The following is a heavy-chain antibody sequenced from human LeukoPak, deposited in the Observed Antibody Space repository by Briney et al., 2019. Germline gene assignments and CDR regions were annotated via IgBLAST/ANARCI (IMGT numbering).Heavy chain of an antibody. J-gene: IGHJ6*02. V-gene: IGHV1-69*05. CDR3: ASDSGSGVDGMDV. CDR2: ITPLFGTA. Sequence: GSSVKVSCKASGGTFSKYTISWVRQRPGQGLEWMGGITPLFGTANYAQKFQGRVTMTRNTSISTAYMELSSLRSEDTAVYYCASDSGSGVDGMDVWGQGTTVTVSS. CDR1: GGTFSKYT. D-gene: IGHD6-19*01.